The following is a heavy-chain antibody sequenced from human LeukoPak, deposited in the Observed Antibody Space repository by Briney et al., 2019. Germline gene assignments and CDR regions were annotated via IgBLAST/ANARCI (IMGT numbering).Heavy chain of an antibody. V-gene: IGHV3-23*01. J-gene: IGHJ4*02. CDR1: GFTVSRNY. CDR3: AKDQSSSWYESWYFDY. Sequence: PGGSLRLSCAASGFTVSRNYMSWVRQAPGKGLKWVSAISGSGGSTYYADSVKGRFTISRDNSKNTLYLQMNSLRAEDTAVYYCAKDQSSSWYESWYFDYWGQGTLVTVSS. D-gene: IGHD6-13*01. CDR2: ISGSGGST.